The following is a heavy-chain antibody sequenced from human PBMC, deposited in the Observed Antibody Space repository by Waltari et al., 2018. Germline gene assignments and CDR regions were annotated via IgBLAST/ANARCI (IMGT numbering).Heavy chain of an antibody. J-gene: IGHJ4*02. D-gene: IGHD3-3*01. V-gene: IGHV4-59*08. CDR2: IYYSGST. CDR1: GGSISNYY. CDR3: ARQGHYDFWTGYYLFDY. Sequence: QVQLQESGPGLVKPSETLSLTCTVSGGSISNYYWSWIRQSPGKGLEWIGSIYYSGSTNYNPSRKSRVTLSVDSSKNHFSLKLSSVTAADTALYYCARQGHYDFWTGYYLFDYWGQGTLVTVSS.